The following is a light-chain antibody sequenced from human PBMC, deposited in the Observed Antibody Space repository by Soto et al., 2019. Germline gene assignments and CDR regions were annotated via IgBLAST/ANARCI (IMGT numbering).Light chain of an antibody. CDR1: QTVSSY. V-gene: IGKV3-20*01. CDR3: QQYGTSPIT. CDR2: GAS. Sequence: ENVFAQCPGTLSLSPGERATLSCTASQTVSSYLTWYQQRPGQAPRLLISGASRRATGIPDRFSGSGSGTDFTLTISRLEPEDFALYYCQQYGTSPITFGQGTRLEIK. J-gene: IGKJ5*01.